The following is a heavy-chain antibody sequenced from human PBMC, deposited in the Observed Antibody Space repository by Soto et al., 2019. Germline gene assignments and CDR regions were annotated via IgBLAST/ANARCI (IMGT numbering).Heavy chain of an antibody. V-gene: IGHV4-34*01. CDR1: GGSFSGYY. CDR2: INHSGST. CDR3: ARGRGSVVWFGDSRPVIQFDI. Sequence: QVQLQQWGAGLLKPSETLSLTCAVYGGSFSGYYWSWIRQPPGKGLEWIGEINHSGSTNYNPSLTRRVTISVDTSKNQFSLKLSSVTAADTAVYYCARGRGSVVWFGDSRPVIQFDIWGQGTMVTVSS. J-gene: IGHJ3*02. D-gene: IGHD3-10*01.